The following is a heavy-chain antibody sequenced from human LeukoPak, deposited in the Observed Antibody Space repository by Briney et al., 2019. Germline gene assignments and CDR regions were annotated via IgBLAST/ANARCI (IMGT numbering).Heavy chain of an antibody. V-gene: IGHV3-9*03. J-gene: IGHJ4*02. CDR1: GFTFDEYA. CDR3: AKDLGRSTSWYFDY. Sequence: GGSLRLSCAASGFTFDEYAMHWVRQAPGKGLEWVSGISWNSGSIGYADSVKGRFTISRDNAKNSLYLQMNSLRAEDMALYYCAKDLGRSTSWYFDYWGQGTLVTVSS. D-gene: IGHD2-2*01. CDR2: ISWNSGSI.